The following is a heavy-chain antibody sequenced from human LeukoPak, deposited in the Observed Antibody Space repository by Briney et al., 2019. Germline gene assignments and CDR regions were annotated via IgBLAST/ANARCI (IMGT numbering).Heavy chain of an antibody. CDR2: ISSSSSTI. V-gene: IGHV3-48*01. CDR1: GFTFSRYS. CDR3: AKGDQPLLYGGAFDS. J-gene: IGHJ4*02. Sequence: PGGSLRLSCAASGFTFSRYSMNWVRQAPGKGLEWVSYISSSSSTIYYADSVKGRFAISRDNAKNSLYLQMNSLRAEDTAVYYCAKGDQPLLYGGAFDSWGQGTLVTVPS. D-gene: IGHD2-2*02.